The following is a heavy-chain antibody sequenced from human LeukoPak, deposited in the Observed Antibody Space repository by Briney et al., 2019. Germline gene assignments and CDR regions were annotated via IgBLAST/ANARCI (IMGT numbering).Heavy chain of an antibody. CDR1: GYTFTSYD. J-gene: IGHJ4*02. D-gene: IGHD3-3*01. CDR3: ANIRGRVFGVAPVDY. Sequence: ASVKVSCKASGYTFTSYDINWVRQATGQGLEWMGWMHPNSGNTGYAQKFQGRVTMTRNTSISTAYMELSSLRSEDTAVYYCANIRGRVFGVAPVDYWGQGTLVTVSS. CDR2: MHPNSGNT. V-gene: IGHV1-8*01.